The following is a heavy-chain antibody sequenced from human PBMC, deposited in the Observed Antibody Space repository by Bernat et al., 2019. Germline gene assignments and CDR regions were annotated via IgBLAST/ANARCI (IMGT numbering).Heavy chain of an antibody. Sequence: QVQLVESGGGVVQPGRSLRLSCAASGFTFSSYGMHWVRQAPGKGLEWVAVIWYDGSNKYYADSVKGRFTISRDNSKNTLYLQMNSLRAEDTAVYYCARARGSGSGSYSSYFDYWGQGTLVTVSS. V-gene: IGHV3-33*01. CDR3: ARARGSGSGSYSSYFDY. CDR1: GFTFSSYG. J-gene: IGHJ4*02. CDR2: IWYDGSNK. D-gene: IGHD3-10*01.